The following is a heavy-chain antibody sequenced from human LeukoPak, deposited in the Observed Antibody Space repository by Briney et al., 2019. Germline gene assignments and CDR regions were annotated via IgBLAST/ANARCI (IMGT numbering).Heavy chain of an antibody. CDR2: INPNSGDT. D-gene: IGHD4-17*01. CDR3: ARDYGDPFLTFDF. Sequence: ASVKVSCKTSGYSFTGYYMHWVRQAPGQGLEWVGWINPNSGDTSYAQKFQGRVTMTRDTSISTAYMDLSRLRSDDTAVYYCARDYGDPFLTFDFWGQGTLVTVSS. J-gene: IGHJ4*02. CDR1: GYSFTGYY. V-gene: IGHV1-2*02.